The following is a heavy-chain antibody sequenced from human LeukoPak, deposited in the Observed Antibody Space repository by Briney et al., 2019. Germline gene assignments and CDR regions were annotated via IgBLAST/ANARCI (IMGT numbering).Heavy chain of an antibody. Sequence: ASVKVSCKASGYTFTGYYMHWVRQAPGQGLEWMGRINPNSGGTNYAQKYQGRVTMTRDTSITTAYMELSRLRSDDAAVYHCARPLLPTTYYYDDSSGSGDAFDLWGQGTMVTVSS. CDR1: GYTFTGYY. D-gene: IGHD3-22*01. J-gene: IGHJ3*01. V-gene: IGHV1-2*06. CDR2: INPNSGGT. CDR3: ARPLLPTTYYYDDSSGSGDAFDL.